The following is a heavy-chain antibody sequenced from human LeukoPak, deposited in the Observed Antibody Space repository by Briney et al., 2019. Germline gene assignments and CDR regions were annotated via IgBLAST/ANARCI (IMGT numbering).Heavy chain of an antibody. CDR2: IYYSGST. CDR3: ASSRGGYCSSTSCYFRSYYYYYYGMDV. J-gene: IGHJ6*04. V-gene: IGHV4-39*07. CDR1: GGSISSSSYY. D-gene: IGHD2-2*01. Sequence: PSETLSLTCTVSGGSISSSSYYWGWIRQPPGKGLEWIGSIYYSGSTYYNPSLKSRVTISVDKSKNQFSLKLSSVTAADTAVHYCASSRGGYCSSTSCYFRSYYYYYYGMDVWGKGTTVTVSS.